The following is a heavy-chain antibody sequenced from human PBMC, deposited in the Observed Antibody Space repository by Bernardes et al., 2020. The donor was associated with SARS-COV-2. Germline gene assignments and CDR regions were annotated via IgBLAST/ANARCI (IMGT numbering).Heavy chain of an antibody. D-gene: IGHD4-17*01. CDR3: ATEDGEWLES. CDR1: GFTFRDYT. Sequence: GGSLRLSCAASGFTFRDYTMHWVRQAPGTGLELVAVIWHYGSREYYVDSVKGRFAISRDNSNNTLYLQMNNLRVEDTALYRCATEDGEWLESWGQGTLVTVSS. J-gene: IGHJ5*01. V-gene: IGHV3-33*01. CDR2: IWHYGSRE.